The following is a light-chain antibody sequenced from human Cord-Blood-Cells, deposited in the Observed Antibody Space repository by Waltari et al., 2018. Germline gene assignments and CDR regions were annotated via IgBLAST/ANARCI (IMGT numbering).Light chain of an antibody. CDR3: QTWGTGFWV. CDR2: LNSDGSH. CDR1: SGHRSYA. Sequence: QLVLTQSPSASASLGASVKLTCTLSSGHRSYAIAWHPQQPEKGPRYLMKLNSDGSHSKGDGIPDRFSGSSSGAERYLTISSLQSEDEADYYCQTWGTGFWVFGGGTKLTVL. J-gene: IGLJ3*02. V-gene: IGLV4-69*01.